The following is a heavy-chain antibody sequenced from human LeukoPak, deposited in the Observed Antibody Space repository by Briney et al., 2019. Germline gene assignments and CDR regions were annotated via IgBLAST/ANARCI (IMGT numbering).Heavy chain of an antibody. CDR3: ARGFYCSSTSCYDWLDY. Sequence: GGSLRLSCAASGFTFSLYWMNWVRRAPGKGLEWVANIKQDGSEKNYVDSVKGRFTISRDNAKNSLYLQMNSLRAEDTAVYYCARGFYCSSTSCYDWLDYWGQGTLVTVSS. J-gene: IGHJ4*02. D-gene: IGHD2-2*01. V-gene: IGHV3-7*01. CDR1: GFTFSLYW. CDR2: IKQDGSEK.